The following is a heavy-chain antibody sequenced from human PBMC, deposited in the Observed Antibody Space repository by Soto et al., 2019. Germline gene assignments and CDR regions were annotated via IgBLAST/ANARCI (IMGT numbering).Heavy chain of an antibody. CDR1: GGSISSSSYY. D-gene: IGHD2-21*01. J-gene: IGHJ4*02. V-gene: IGHV4-39*01. CDR2: IYYSGST. CDR3: ARLPISQGRRSLWGPAFCRGDGCPQYFDY. Sequence: QLQLQESGPGLVKPSETLSLTCTVSGGSISSSSYYWGWIRQPPGKGLEWIGNIYYSGSTYHNPSLKSRVTISVDTSKNQFSLKLISVTAADTAVFYCARLPISQGRRSLWGPAFCRGDGCPQYFDYWGPGTMVTVSS.